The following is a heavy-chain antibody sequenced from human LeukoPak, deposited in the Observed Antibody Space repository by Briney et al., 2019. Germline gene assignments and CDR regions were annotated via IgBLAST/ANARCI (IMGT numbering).Heavy chain of an antibody. V-gene: IGHV3-23*01. CDR2: ISGSGGST. CDR3: AKDSSSSWYAYYDSSGYFDY. J-gene: IGHJ4*02. Sequence: PGGSLRLSCAASGFTFDDYAMHWVRQAPGKGLEWVSAISGSGGSTYYADSVKGRFTISRDNSKNTLYLQMNSLRAEDTAVYYCAKDSSSSWYAYYDSSGYFDYWGQGTLVTVSS. CDR1: GFTFDDYA. D-gene: IGHD3-22*01.